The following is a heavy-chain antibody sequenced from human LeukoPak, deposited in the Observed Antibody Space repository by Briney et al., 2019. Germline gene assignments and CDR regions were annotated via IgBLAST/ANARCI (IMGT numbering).Heavy chain of an antibody. V-gene: IGHV4-59*01. Sequence: SETLSLTCTVSGVSISTYYWSWIRQPPGKGLEWTGYIHYSGSTNYNPSLKSRVTILVDTSKNQFSLRLSSVTAADTAVYYRARGGLDSNGYWTAFDIWGQGTMVTVSS. CDR1: GVSISTYY. CDR2: IHYSGST. D-gene: IGHD3-22*01. J-gene: IGHJ3*02. CDR3: ARGGLDSNGYWTAFDI.